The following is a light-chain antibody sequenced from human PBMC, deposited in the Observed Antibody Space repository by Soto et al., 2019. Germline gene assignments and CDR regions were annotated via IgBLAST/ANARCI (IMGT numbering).Light chain of an antibody. CDR2: EVS. CDR1: SSDVGAYNY. CDR3: SPYTSSNTLV. V-gene: IGLV2-14*01. Sequence: QSALTQPASVSGSPGQSITISCTGTSSDVGAYNYVSWYQQHPGKAPKLMIFEVSDRPSGVSNRFSGPKSGNTASLTISGLQAEDEAEYCCSPYTSSNTLVFGGGTKLTVL. J-gene: IGLJ2*01.